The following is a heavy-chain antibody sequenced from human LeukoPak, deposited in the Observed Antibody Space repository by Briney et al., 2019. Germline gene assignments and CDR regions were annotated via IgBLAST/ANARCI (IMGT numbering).Heavy chain of an antibody. CDR3: ARHKYSRKPHAFDI. CDR1: GGSFSGYY. V-gene: IGHV4-34*01. Sequence: ASETLSLTCAVYGGSFSGYYWSWIRQPPGKGLEWIGEINHSGSTNYNPSLKSRVTISVDTSKNQFSLKLSSVTAADTAVYYCARHKYSRKPHAFDIWGQGTMVTVSS. CDR2: INHSGST. D-gene: IGHD4-11*01. J-gene: IGHJ3*02.